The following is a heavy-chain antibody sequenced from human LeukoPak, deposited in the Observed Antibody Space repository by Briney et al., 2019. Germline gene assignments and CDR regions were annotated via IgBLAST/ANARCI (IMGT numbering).Heavy chain of an antibody. V-gene: IGHV4-59*01. J-gene: IGHJ4*02. Sequence: PSETLSLTCTVSGGSISSYYWSWIRQPPGKGLEWIGYIYYSGSTNYNPSLKSRATISVDTSKNQFSLKLSSVTAADTAVYYCARGWGNIYYDFWSGYYGFDYWGQGTLVTVSS. CDR3: ARGWGNIYYDFWSGYYGFDY. CDR2: IYYSGST. CDR1: GGSISSYY. D-gene: IGHD3-3*01.